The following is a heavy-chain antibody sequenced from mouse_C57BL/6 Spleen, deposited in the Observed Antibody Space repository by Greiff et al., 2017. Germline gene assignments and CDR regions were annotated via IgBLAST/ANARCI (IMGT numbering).Heavy chain of an antibody. V-gene: IGHV1-18*01. Sequence: VQLQQSGPELVKPGASVKIPCKASGYTFTDYNMDWVKQSHGKSLEWIGDINPNNGGTIYNQKFKGKATLTVDKSSSTAYMGLRSLTSEDTAVYYCARSGEITPYYYAMDYWGQGTSVTVSS. CDR3: ARSGEITPYYYAMDY. D-gene: IGHD2-4*01. CDR2: INPNNGGT. CDR1: GYTFTDYN. J-gene: IGHJ4*01.